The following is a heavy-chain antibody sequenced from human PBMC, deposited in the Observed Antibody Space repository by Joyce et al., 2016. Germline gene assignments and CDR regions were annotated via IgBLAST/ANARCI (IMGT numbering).Heavy chain of an antibody. CDR1: GESISTNHW. D-gene: IGHD2-2*01. Sequence: QVQLQQSGPRLVKPSGTLTLTCAVSGESISTNHWWTWVHQPPGQGLEWIGEVYHDGSANYKPYLESGVSISVEKSKKHFALQWTSVTAADTAVYYCARGRGHTNCWFPFDSWGQGALVSVSS. J-gene: IGHJ4*02. CDR3: ARGRGHTNCWFPFDS. CDR2: VYHDGSA. V-gene: IGHV4-4*02.